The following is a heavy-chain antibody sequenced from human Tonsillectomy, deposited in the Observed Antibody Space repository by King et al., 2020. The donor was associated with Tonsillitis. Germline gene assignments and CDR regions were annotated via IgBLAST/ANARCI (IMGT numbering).Heavy chain of an antibody. CDR2: IYYSGGT. CDR3: ARRAGSGGYSSSWYYFDY. Sequence: QLQESGPGLVKPSETLSLTCTVSGGSISSYYWSWIRQPPGKGLEWIGYIYYSGGTNYNPSLKSRVTISVDTSKNQSSLKLSSVTAADTAVYYWARRAGSGGYSSSWYYFDYWGQGTLVTVSS. V-gene: IGHV4-59*08. J-gene: IGHJ4*02. CDR1: GGSISSYY. D-gene: IGHD6-13*01.